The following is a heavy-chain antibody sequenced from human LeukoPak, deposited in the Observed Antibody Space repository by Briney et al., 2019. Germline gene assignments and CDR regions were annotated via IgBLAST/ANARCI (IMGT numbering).Heavy chain of an antibody. Sequence: SETLSLTCAVYGGSFSGYYWSWIRQPPGKGLEWIGEINHSGSTNYNPSLKSRVTISVDTSKNQFSLKLSSVTAADTAVYYCARYRVCSGGSCYSDFDYWGQGTLVTVSS. D-gene: IGHD2-15*01. CDR1: GGSFSGYY. CDR2: INHSGST. V-gene: IGHV4-34*01. J-gene: IGHJ4*02. CDR3: ARYRVCSGGSCYSDFDY.